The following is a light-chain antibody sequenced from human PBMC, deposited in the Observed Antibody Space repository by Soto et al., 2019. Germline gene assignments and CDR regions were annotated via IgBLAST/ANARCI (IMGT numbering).Light chain of an antibody. CDR3: GTWDSTLNAYV. J-gene: IGLJ1*01. Sequence: HPSSGSSAPGRRVTISCSGSNSNVGNNYISWFQQLPGTAPKLLIYDSNKRPSGIPDRFSGSKSGTSATLAITGLQTGDEADYHCGTWDSTLNAYVFGTGTKATAL. V-gene: IGLV1-51*01. CDR1: NSNVGNNY. CDR2: DSN.